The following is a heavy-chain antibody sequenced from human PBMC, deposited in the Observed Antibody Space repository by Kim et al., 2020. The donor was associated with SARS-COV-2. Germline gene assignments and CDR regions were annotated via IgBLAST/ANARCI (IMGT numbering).Heavy chain of an antibody. J-gene: IGHJ4*02. CDR3: ARGRYNWNDGSEFDY. D-gene: IGHD1-1*01. V-gene: IGHV4-59*09. Sequence: PSIKSRVTISVDTSKNQFSLKLSSVTAADTAVYYCARGRYNWNDGSEFDYWGQGTLVTVSS.